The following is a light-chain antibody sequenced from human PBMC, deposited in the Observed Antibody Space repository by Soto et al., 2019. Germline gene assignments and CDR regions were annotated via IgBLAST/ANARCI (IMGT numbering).Light chain of an antibody. Sequence: DIVMTQSPDSLAVSLGERATINCKSSQSVLYSSNNKNYLAWYQQKPGQPPKLLIYWASTRESGVPDRFSGSPSGTDYTLTITRLQTEDVAIYYCQQYYTTPPGFNFGGGTKVEIK. CDR1: QSVLYSSNNKNY. CDR3: QQYYTTPPGFN. CDR2: WAS. V-gene: IGKV4-1*01. J-gene: IGKJ4*01.